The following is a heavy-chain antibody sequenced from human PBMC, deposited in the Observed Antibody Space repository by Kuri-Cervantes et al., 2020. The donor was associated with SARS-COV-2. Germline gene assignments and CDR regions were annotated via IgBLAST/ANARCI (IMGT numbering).Heavy chain of an antibody. CDR2: ISAYNGNT. CDR1: GYTFTSYG. CDR3: AIDRNPYSYGPLFDY. J-gene: IGHJ4*02. Sequence: ASVKVSCKASGYTFTSYGISWVRQAPGQGLEWMGWISAYNGNTNYAQKLQGRVTMTTDTSTSTAYMELRSLRSHDTAVYYCAIDRNPYSYGPLFDYWGQGTLVTVSS. V-gene: IGHV1-18*04. D-gene: IGHD5-18*01.